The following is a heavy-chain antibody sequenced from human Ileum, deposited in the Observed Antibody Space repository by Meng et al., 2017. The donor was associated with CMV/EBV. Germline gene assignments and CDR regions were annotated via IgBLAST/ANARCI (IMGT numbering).Heavy chain of an antibody. D-gene: IGHD3-22*01. J-gene: IGHJ4*02. CDR3: ARDLTNKWFSY. V-gene: IGHV4-39*07. CDR2: MYFSGIA. Sequence: PRKEASPGLLKPTEPFAPPCPASDHPISSGGPAWAWFRQPPGKRLEWIGSMYFSGIADYNPSLKSRVTISLHATQKQFSLRLTSVTAADSAVYFCARDLTNKWFSYWGQGPLVTVSS. CDR1: DHPISSGGPA.